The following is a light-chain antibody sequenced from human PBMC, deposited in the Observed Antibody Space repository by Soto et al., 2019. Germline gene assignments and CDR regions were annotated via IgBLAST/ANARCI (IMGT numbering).Light chain of an antibody. CDR3: QQYNNWPPA. CDR2: AAS. Sequence: EIVLTQSPGTLSLSPGERATLSCRASQSVSSSYLVWHQQKPGQAPRLLIYAASSRATGIPARFSGSGSGTEFTLTISSLQSEDFAVYYCQQYNNWPPAFGQGTKVDIK. CDR1: QSVSSSY. V-gene: IGKV3D-15*01. J-gene: IGKJ1*01.